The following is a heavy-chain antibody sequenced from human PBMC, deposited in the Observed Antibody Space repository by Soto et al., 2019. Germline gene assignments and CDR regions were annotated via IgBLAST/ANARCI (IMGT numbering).Heavy chain of an antibody. CDR1: GGSIISYY. D-gene: IGHD3-3*01. Sequence: SETLSLTCTVSGGSIISYYWSWIRQPAGKGLEWIGRIYTSGSTNYNPSLKSRVTMSVDTSKNQFSLKLSSVTAADTAVYYCARDLYYDFWSGSRGNWFDPWGQGTLVTVSS. CDR3: ARDLYYDFWSGSRGNWFDP. V-gene: IGHV4-4*07. CDR2: IYTSGST. J-gene: IGHJ5*02.